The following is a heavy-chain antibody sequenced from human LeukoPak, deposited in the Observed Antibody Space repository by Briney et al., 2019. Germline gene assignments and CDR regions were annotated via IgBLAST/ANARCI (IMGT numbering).Heavy chain of an antibody. V-gene: IGHV1-69*05. Sequence: GASVKVSCKASGGTFSSYAISWVRQAPGQGLEWMGRIIPIFGTANYAQKFQGRVTITTDESTSTAYMELSSLRSEDTAVYYCARGDYYDXXGXYRXXXXWXQGTLVXVSS. D-gene: IGHD3-22*01. CDR1: GGTFSSYA. J-gene: IGHJ4*02. CDR3: ARGDYYDXXGXYRXXXX. CDR2: IIPIFGTA.